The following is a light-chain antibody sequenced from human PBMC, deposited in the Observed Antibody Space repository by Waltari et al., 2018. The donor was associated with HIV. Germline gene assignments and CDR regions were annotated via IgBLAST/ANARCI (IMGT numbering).Light chain of an antibody. J-gene: IGLJ6*01. CDR3: SSYAGSGNLLL. CDR1: SNDIGPYNY. Sequence: QSALTQPPAASGSPGQSVTISCTGTSNDIGPYNYVSWYQQHPDKAPRLLIYEVNKRPSGVPGRFSGYKSGNTASLTVSGLQAEDEADYYCSSYAGSGNLLLFGGGTKVTVL. CDR2: EVN. V-gene: IGLV2-8*01.